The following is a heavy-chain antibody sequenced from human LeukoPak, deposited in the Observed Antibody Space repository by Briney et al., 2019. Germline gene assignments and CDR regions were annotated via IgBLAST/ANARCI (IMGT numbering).Heavy chain of an antibody. J-gene: IGHJ5*02. Sequence: PSETLSLTCTVSGGSITTYYRGWIRQPPGKGLEWIGSIYDSGSTYYNPSLKSRVTISVDTSKNQFSLKLNSVTAADTAVYYCARHYGPWGQGTLVTVSS. D-gene: IGHD3-10*01. V-gene: IGHV4-39*01. CDR3: ARHYGP. CDR1: GGSITTYY. CDR2: IYDSGST.